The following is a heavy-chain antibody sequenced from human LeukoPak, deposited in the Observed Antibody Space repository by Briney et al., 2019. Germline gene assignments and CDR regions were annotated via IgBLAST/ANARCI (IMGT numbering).Heavy chain of an antibody. CDR3: ANYRKPQGLDY. J-gene: IGHJ4*02. V-gene: IGHV3-23*01. CDR2: IASGGST. D-gene: IGHD1-14*01. Sequence: LGGSLRLTCAASGFTFNSNSMSWVRQAPGKGLEWVSAIASGGSTYYADPVKGRFTISRDNSKNTLFLQMTSLRVEDTAVYYCANYRKPQGLDYWGQGTLVTVSS. CDR1: GFTFNSNS.